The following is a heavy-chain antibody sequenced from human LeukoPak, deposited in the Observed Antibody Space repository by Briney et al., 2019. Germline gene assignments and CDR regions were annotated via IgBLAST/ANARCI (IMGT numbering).Heavy chain of an antibody. CDR2: IYYSGST. CDR1: GVSISSYY. Sequence: SETLSLTCTVSGVSISSYYWSWIRQPPGKGLEWIGYIYYSGSTNYNPSLKSRVTISVDTSKNQFSLKLSSVTAADTAVYYGARAIFGVVIIPPPYYMDVWGKGTTVTVSS. CDR3: ARAIFGVVIIPPPYYMDV. V-gene: IGHV4-59*01. D-gene: IGHD3-3*01. J-gene: IGHJ6*03.